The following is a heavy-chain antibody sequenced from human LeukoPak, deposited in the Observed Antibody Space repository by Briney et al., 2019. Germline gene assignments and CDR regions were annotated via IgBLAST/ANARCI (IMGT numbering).Heavy chain of an antibody. CDR2: IYPGDSDT. CDR1: GYSFTIYW. V-gene: IGHV5-51*01. D-gene: IGHD6-19*01. CDR3: AINGDPVAVAGRGFAY. J-gene: IGHJ4*02. Sequence: GESLKISCKGSGYSFTIYWIGWVRQMPGKGLEWMGIIYPGDSDTRYSPSFQGQVTISADKSISTAYLQWSSLKASDTAMYYCAINGDPVAVAGRGFAYWGQGTLVTVSS.